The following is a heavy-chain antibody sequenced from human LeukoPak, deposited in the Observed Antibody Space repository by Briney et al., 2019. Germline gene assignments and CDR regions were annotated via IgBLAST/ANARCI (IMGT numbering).Heavy chain of an antibody. CDR2: ISYDGSNK. J-gene: IGHJ4*02. Sequence: GGSLRLSCTASGFTFSNYAMSWVRQAPGKGLEWVAVISYDGSNKYYADSVKGRFTISRDNSKNTLYLQMNSLRAEDTAVYYCARGRVRYCSGGSCYEWDYWGQGTLVTVSS. V-gene: IGHV3-30*03. CDR3: ARGRVRYCSGGSCYEWDY. CDR1: GFTFSNYA. D-gene: IGHD2-15*01.